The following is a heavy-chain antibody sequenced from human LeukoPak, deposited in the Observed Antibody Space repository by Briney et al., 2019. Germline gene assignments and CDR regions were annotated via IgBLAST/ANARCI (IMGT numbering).Heavy chain of an antibody. J-gene: IGHJ4*02. CDR1: GYTFTSYG. V-gene: IGHV1-18*01. Sequence: ASVKVSCKASGYTFTSYGISRVRQAPGQGLEWMGWISTYNGNTNYAQKLQGRVTMTTDTSTSTAYMELRSLRSDDTAVYYCARVVSGYYRGDHWGQGTLVTVSS. D-gene: IGHD3-22*01. CDR3: ARVVSGYYRGDH. CDR2: ISTYNGNT.